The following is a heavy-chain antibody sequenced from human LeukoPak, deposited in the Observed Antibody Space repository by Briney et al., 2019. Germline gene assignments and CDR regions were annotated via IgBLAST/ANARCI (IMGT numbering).Heavy chain of an antibody. J-gene: IGHJ3*02. CDR3: GRDLTMIVPGAFDI. Sequence: GGSLRLSCAISGFTFSRYWMTCVRQAPGKGLECVAIIKPDGSESYYGDSVKGRFTISRDNAKDSLYLQMKSLRAEDTAVYYCGRDLTMIVPGAFDIWGHGTTVIVCS. V-gene: IGHV3-7*01. D-gene: IGHD3-22*01. CDR2: IKPDGSES. CDR1: GFTFSRYW.